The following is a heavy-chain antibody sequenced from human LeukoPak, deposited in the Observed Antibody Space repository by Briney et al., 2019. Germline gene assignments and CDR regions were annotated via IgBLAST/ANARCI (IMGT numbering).Heavy chain of an antibody. J-gene: IGHJ4*02. CDR1: GFTFKQYM. CDR2: ISGSTSST. Sequence: GGSLRLSCAASGFTFKQYMMSWVRQAPGKGLEWVSGISGSTSSTYYAESVKGRFTISRDNSKNTLYLQMNSLRAEDTAVYYCAKSRGESRGASNYWGQGTLVTVSS. V-gene: IGHV3-23*01. CDR3: AKSRGESRGASNY. D-gene: IGHD1-26*01.